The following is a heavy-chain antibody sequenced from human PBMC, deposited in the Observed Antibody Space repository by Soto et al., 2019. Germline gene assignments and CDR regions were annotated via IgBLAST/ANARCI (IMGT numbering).Heavy chain of an antibody. V-gene: IGHV4-30-4*01. D-gene: IGHD3-3*01. CDR3: ARDSAHYDLGTPYDFDY. Sequence: SETLSLTCTVSGGSISSGDYYWSWIRQPPGKGLEWIGYIYYSGSTYYNPSLKSRVTISVDTSKNQFSLKLSSVTAADTAVYYCARDSAHYDLGTPYDFDYWGQGTLVTVSS. CDR1: GGSISSGDYY. CDR2: IYYSGST. J-gene: IGHJ4*02.